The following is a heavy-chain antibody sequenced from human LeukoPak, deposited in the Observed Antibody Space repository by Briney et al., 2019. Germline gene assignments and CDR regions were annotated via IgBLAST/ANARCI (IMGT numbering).Heavy chain of an antibody. CDR1: GGTFDNYA. J-gene: IGHJ4*02. Sequence: ASVKVSCKASGGTFDNYAVNWVREAPGLGLEWMGRTIPMLGKTNSAQKFQDRVTFTADKSTGTAYMELTHLRPDDTAVYFCARGLFGGFAAAPFDHWGQGTLVTVSP. D-gene: IGHD2-2*01. V-gene: IGHV1-69*04. CDR2: TIPMLGKT. CDR3: ARGLFGGFAAAPFDH.